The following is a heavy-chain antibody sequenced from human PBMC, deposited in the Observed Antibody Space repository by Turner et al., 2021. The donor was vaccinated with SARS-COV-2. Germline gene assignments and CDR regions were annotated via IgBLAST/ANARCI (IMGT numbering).Heavy chain of an antibody. J-gene: IGHJ5*01. V-gene: IGHV1-8*01. Sequence: QVQLAQSGAEVKKPGASVKVSCTASGYSFINHDINWVRQAPGQGLRCMWWMSTKSSSTGTAQIFQGRMTMTRNTTTNTAYMSLSALRSDDAAVYFCARDVEMRKMDNWFDSWGQGTLVTVS. CDR3: ARDVEMRKMDNWFDS. D-gene: IGHD2-15*01. CDR1: GYSFINHD. CDR2: MSTKSSST.